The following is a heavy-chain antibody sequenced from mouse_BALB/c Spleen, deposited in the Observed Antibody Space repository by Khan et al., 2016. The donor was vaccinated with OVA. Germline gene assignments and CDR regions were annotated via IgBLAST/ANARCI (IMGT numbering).Heavy chain of an antibody. CDR2: IYPGSGNT. J-gene: IGHJ2*01. CDR1: GYTFTDYY. Sequence: QVQLQQSGTELARPGASVKLSCKASGYTFTDYYITWVQQRTGQGLEWIGEIYPGSGNTYYNAKFRGKATLTADKSSNTAYMQLSSLTSEDSAVYSGARMDSTSLDYWGQGTTLTVSA. CDR3: ARMDSTSLDY. D-gene: IGHD2-5*01. V-gene: IGHV1-77*01.